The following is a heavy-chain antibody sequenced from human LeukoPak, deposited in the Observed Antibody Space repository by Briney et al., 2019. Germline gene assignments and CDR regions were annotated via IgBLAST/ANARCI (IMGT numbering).Heavy chain of an antibody. V-gene: IGHV1-2*02. CDR1: GYTFTTYA. D-gene: IGHD1-26*01. CDR2: INPNSGDT. Sequence: ASVKVSCKASGYTFTTYAMHWVRQAPGQGLEWMGWINPNSGDTNYAQKFQGRVTLTRDTSISTAYMELSRLRSDDTAVYYCATQSSGSYYRYWGQGTLVTVSS. J-gene: IGHJ4*02. CDR3: ATQSSGSYYRY.